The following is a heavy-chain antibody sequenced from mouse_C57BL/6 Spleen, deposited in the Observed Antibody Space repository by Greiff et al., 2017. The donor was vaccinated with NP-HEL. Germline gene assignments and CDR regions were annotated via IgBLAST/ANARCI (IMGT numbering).Heavy chain of an antibody. Sequence: EVQLQQSGTVLARPGASVKMSCKTSGYTFTSYWMHWVKQRPGQGLEWIGAIYPGNSDTSYNQKFKGKAKLTAVTSASTAYMELSRLTNEDSAVYYCTRSNSNPYYYAMDYWGQGTSVTVSS. J-gene: IGHJ4*01. V-gene: IGHV1-5*01. CDR1: GYTFTSYW. CDR3: TRSNSNPYYYAMDY. D-gene: IGHD2-5*01. CDR2: IYPGNSDT.